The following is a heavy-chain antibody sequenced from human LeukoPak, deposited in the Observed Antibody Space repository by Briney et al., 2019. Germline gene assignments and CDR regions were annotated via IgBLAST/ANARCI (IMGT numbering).Heavy chain of an antibody. CDR1: RFTFSACG. V-gene: IGHV3-30*18. CDR3: AKGTAVDRQYFEN. Sequence: GGSLRLSCAASRFTFSACGMHWVRQAPGKGLEWVAAISFDGSHKYYADSVNGRFTISRDNSMNTLYLQMNSLRAEDTAVYYCAKGTAVDRQYFENWGQGTLVTVSS. J-gene: IGHJ4*02. CDR2: ISFDGSHK. D-gene: IGHD1-1*01.